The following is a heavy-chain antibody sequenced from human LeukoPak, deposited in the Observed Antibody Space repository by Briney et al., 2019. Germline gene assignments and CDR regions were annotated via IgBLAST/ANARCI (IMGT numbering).Heavy chain of an antibody. CDR2: IYYSGST. D-gene: IGHD3-10*01. Sequence: SETLSLTCTVSGGSISSGGYYWSWIRQHPGKGLEWIGYIYYSGSTYYNPSLKSRVTISVDTSKNQFSLKPSSVTAADAAVYYCARTLLGDGAFDIWGQGTMVTVSS. J-gene: IGHJ3*02. V-gene: IGHV4-31*03. CDR1: GGSISSGGYY. CDR3: ARTLLGDGAFDI.